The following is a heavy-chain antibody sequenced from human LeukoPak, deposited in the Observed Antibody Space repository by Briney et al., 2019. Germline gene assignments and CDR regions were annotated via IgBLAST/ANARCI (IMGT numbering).Heavy chain of an antibody. CDR2: ISYSGST. CDR1: VGSLSSYY. Sequence: SETLSLTCTVSVGSLSSYYWTWIRQPAGKGVEWFGYISYSGSTYYHPSLKTQVTISVDTSKNQFSLKLSSVTAADTAVYYCARVDTDYDFWSGYPIYNWFDPWGRETLVTVS. D-gene: IGHD3-3*01. J-gene: IGHJ5*02. V-gene: IGHV4-59*12. CDR3: ARVDTDYDFWSGYPIYNWFDP.